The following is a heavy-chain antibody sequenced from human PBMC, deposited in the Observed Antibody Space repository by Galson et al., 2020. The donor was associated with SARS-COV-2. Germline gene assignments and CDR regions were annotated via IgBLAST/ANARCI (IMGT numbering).Heavy chain of an antibody. CDR3: ARHGASSGWDEGIDY. CDR2: IYPDDSYT. J-gene: IGHJ4*02. CDR1: GYSFTNYW. D-gene: IGHD6-19*01. V-gene: IGHV5-51*01. Sequence: GESLKISCKASGYSFTNYWIGWVRQMPGKGLEWMGIIYPDDSYTKYSPSFQGQVTISADKSISTAFLQWSSLKASDTAMYYCARHGASSGWDEGIDYWGQGTLVTGSS.